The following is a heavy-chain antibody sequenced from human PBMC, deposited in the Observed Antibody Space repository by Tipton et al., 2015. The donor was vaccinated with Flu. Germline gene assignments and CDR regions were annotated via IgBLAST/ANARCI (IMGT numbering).Heavy chain of an antibody. J-gene: IGHJ5*02. V-gene: IGHV4-38-2*01. D-gene: IGHD2-8*01. CDR1: GYSIRSAYY. CDR3: AIMYGPFNWFDP. CDR2: IYSSGST. Sequence: TLSLTCSVSGYSIRSAYYWGWVRRPPGKGLEWIGTIYSSGSTYFNPSLRSRVTISVDTSKHQFSLRLSSVTAADTAIYYCAIMYGPFNWFDPWGQGTLVTVSS.